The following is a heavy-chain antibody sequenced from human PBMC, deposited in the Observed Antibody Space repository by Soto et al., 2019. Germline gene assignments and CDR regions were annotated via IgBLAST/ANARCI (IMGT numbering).Heavy chain of an antibody. J-gene: IGHJ4*02. Sequence: EVQLVESGGGLVQPGGSRRLSCATSGFTFGNYWMYWVRQAPGKGLVWVSRIHSDGKITTYADSVKGRFTISRDIAKNTLYLQMNSLRAEDTAMYYCARGRGSFYVDFWGQGTLVTVSS. CDR1: GFTFGNYW. V-gene: IGHV3-74*01. CDR2: IHSDGKIT. D-gene: IGHD1-26*01. CDR3: ARGRGSFYVDF.